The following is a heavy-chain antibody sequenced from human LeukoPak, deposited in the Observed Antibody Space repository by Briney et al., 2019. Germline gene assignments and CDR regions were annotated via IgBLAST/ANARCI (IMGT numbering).Heavy chain of an antibody. CDR2: INHSGST. V-gene: IGHV4-34*01. J-gene: IGHJ4*02. D-gene: IGHD6-19*01. CDR1: GGSFSGYY. CDR3: ARMEDGQWLVLAY. Sequence: SGTLSLTCAVYGGSFSGYYWSWIRQPPGKGLEWIGEINHSGSTNYNPSLKSRVTISVDTSKNQFSLKLSSVTAADTAVYYCARMEDGQWLVLAYWGQGTLVTVSS.